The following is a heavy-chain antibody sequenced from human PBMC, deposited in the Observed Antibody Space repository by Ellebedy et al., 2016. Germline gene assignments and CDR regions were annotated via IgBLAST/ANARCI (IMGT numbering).Heavy chain of an antibody. Sequence: GGSLRLSXAASGFTFSSYSMNWVRQAPGKGLEWVSSISSSSSYIYYADSVKGRFTISRDNAKNSLYLQMNSLRAEDTAVYYCARMRVLGWFDPWGQGTLVTVSS. D-gene: IGHD3-16*01. J-gene: IGHJ5*02. CDR2: ISSSSSYI. CDR1: GFTFSSYS. V-gene: IGHV3-21*01. CDR3: ARMRVLGWFDP.